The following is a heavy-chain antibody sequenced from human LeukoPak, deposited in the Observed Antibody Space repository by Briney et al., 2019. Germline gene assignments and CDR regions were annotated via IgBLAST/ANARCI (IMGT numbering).Heavy chain of an antibody. CDR1: GFTFSSYE. V-gene: IGHV3-48*03. D-gene: IGHD6-13*01. Sequence: PGGSLRLSCAASGFTFSSYEMNWVRQAPGKGLEWVSYISSSGSTIYYADSVKGRFTISRDNAKNSLYLQMNSLRADDTAVYFCSRGREYISNWNPFDFWGHGTLVTVSS. J-gene: IGHJ4*01. CDR2: ISSSGSTI. CDR3: SRGREYISNWNPFDF.